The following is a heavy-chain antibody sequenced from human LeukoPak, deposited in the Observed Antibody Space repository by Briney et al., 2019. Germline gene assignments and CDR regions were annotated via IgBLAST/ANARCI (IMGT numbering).Heavy chain of an antibody. D-gene: IGHD4-17*01. CDR2: INHSGST. J-gene: IGHJ4*02. CDR3: ASIRGDYDY. Sequence: PSETLSLTCAVYGGSSSGYYWSWIRQPPGKGLEWIGEINHSGSTNYNPSLKSRVTISVDTSKNQFSQKLSSVTAADTAVYYCASIRGDYDYWGQGTLVTVSS. CDR1: GGSSSGYY. V-gene: IGHV4-34*01.